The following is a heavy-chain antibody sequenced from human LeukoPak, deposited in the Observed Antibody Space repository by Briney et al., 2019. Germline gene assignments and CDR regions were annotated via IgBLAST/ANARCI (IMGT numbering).Heavy chain of an antibody. D-gene: IGHD2-15*01. J-gene: IGHJ4*02. Sequence: PGGSLRLSCAASGFTFSSYWMSWVRQAPGKGLEWVANIKQDGSEKYYVDSVKGRFTISRDNAKNSLYLQMNSLRAEDTAVYYCARDCSGGSCHSPPFGYWGQGTLVTVSS. V-gene: IGHV3-7*01. CDR3: ARDCSGGSCHSPPFGY. CDR1: GFTFSSYW. CDR2: IKQDGSEK.